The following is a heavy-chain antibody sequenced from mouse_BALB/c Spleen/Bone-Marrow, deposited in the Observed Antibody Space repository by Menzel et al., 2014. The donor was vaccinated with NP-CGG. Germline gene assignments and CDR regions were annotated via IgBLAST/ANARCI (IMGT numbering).Heavy chain of an antibody. CDR2: ILPGSGST. D-gene: IGHD1-2*01. CDR3: ARRVTTANY. Sequence: VQVVESGAELMKPGASVKISCKATGYTFSSYWIEWVKQRPEHGLEWIGEILPGSGSTNYNEKFKGKATFTADTSSNTAYMQLSSLTSEDSAVYYCARRVTTANYWGQGTTLTVSS. V-gene: IGHV1-9*01. J-gene: IGHJ2*01. CDR1: GYTFSSYW.